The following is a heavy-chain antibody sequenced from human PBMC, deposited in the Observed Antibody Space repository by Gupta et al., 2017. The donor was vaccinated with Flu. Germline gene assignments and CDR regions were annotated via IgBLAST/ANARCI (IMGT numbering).Heavy chain of an antibody. Sequence: ASEFTFSIYTFNWVRQAPGKGLEWVSSISRSSDYIYYSDSARGRFTISRDNAKDSLYLQMNSLRAEDTAVYYCARLSLLGGGAFDIWGQGTMVTVSS. CDR2: ISRSSDYI. V-gene: IGHV3-21*04. J-gene: IGHJ3*02. CDR3: ARLSLLGGGAFDI. D-gene: IGHD1-26*01. CDR1: EFTFSIYT.